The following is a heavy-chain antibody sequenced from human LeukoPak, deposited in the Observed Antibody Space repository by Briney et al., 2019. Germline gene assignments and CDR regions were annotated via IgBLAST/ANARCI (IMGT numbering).Heavy chain of an antibody. V-gene: IGHV1-24*01. CDR3: ATLGIPPLGYEIELDY. D-gene: IGHD6-13*01. CDR2: FDPEDGET. CDR1: GYTLTELS. Sequence: ASEKVSCKVSGYTLTELSMHWVRQAPGKGLEWMGGFDPEDGETIYAQKFQGRVTMTEDTSTDTAYMELSSLRSEDTAVYYCATLGIPPLGYEIELDYWGQGTLVTVSS. J-gene: IGHJ4*02.